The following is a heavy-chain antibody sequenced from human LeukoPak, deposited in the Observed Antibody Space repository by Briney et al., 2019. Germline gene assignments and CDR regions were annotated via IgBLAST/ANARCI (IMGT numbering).Heavy chain of an antibody. CDR1: GSTFSNAW. J-gene: IGHJ4*02. D-gene: IGHD3-10*01. CDR2: IKSKTDGGTT. Sequence: GGSLRLSCVVSGSTFSNAWMSWVRQAPGKGLEWVGRIKSKTDGGTTGYAAPVKGRFTISRDDSKNTLYLQMNSLKTEDTAVYYCTTAYYYGSGSYYNEYYFDYWGQGTLVTVSS. V-gene: IGHV3-15*01. CDR3: TTAYYYGSGSYYNEYYFDY.